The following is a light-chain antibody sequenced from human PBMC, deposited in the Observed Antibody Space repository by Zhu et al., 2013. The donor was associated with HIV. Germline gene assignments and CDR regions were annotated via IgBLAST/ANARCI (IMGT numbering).Light chain of an antibody. CDR2: AAS. Sequence: DTQLTQSPSFLSASVGDRVTITCRASQGINRYVAWYQQKPGSAPKLLIYAASTLQDGVPSRFSGSGSPTEFTLTISSLQPEDFATYYCQQFKTYPLTFGGGTRVEVK. V-gene: IGKV1-9*01. J-gene: IGKJ4*01. CDR3: QQFKTYPLT. CDR1: QGINRY.